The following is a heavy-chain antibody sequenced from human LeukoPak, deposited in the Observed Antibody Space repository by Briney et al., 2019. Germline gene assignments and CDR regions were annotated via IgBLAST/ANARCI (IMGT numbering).Heavy chain of an antibody. CDR3: ARVPTGTRWFDP. CDR2: ICYSGST. J-gene: IGHJ5*02. CDR1: GGSISSYY. D-gene: IGHD1-1*01. Sequence: SETLSLTCTVSGGSISSYYWSWIRQPPGKGLEWIGYICYSGSTNYNPSLKSRVTISVDTSKNQFSLKLSSVTAADTAVYYCARVPTGTRWFDPWGQGTLVTVSS. V-gene: IGHV4-59*01.